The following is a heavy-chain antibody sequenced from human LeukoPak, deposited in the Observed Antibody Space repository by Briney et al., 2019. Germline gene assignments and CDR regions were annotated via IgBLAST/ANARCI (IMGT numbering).Heavy chain of an antibody. CDR2: IYTSGST. CDR1: GVSISSGSYY. CDR3: ARGSYPGWYNGEFDY. D-gene: IGHD6-19*01. J-gene: IGHJ4*02. V-gene: IGHV4-61*02. Sequence: SETLSLTCTVSGVSISSGSYYWRWIRQPAGKGLEWIGRIYTSGSTYYNPSLKSRVTISVDTSKNQFSLKLTSVTAADTAVYYCARGSYPGWYNGEFDYWGQGTLVPVSS.